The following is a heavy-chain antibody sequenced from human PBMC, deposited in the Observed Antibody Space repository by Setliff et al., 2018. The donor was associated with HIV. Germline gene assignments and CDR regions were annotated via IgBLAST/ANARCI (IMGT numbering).Heavy chain of an antibody. J-gene: IGHJ4*02. Sequence: SETLSLTSTVSGYSISSDYWWGWIRQPPRKGLEWIGSIYHSGNTYYNPSLKSRVIISVDMSKNQFSLKLTSVTAADTAVFYCARSVMTTTNYFDYWGPGTLVTVSS. CDR2: IYHSGNT. D-gene: IGHD4-4*01. V-gene: IGHV4-38-2*02. CDR3: ARSVMTTTNYFDY. CDR1: GYSISSDYW.